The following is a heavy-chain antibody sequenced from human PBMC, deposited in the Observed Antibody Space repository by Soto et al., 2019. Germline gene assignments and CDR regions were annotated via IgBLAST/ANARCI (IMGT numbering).Heavy chain of an antibody. CDR2: IYSNGDT. CDR1: SDSMNSGGYY. Sequence: SETLSLTCSVSSDSMNSGGYYWSWIRQHPGKGLEWIGYIYSNGDTYYNPSLKSRVTISVDTSKNQFSLKLSSVTAADTAVYYCARGGGGYDILTGYDAFDIWGQGTMVTVSS. V-gene: IGHV4-31*03. J-gene: IGHJ3*02. CDR3: ARGGGGYDILTGYDAFDI. D-gene: IGHD3-9*01.